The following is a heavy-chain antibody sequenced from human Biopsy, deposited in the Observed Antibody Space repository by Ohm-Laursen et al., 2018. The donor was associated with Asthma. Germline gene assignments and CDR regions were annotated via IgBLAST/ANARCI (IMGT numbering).Heavy chain of an antibody. Sequence: SLRLSCSASGFSFSDYAMSWVRQAPGKGLEWVSAISGSGGSTYYADSVKGRFTISRDNSKNTLHLQMNSLRAEDTAVYYCAKAREDIVVVVAVSDSWGQGTLVTVSS. J-gene: IGHJ4*02. D-gene: IGHD2-15*01. CDR1: GFSFSDYA. CDR3: AKAREDIVVVVAVSDS. V-gene: IGHV3-23*01. CDR2: ISGSGGST.